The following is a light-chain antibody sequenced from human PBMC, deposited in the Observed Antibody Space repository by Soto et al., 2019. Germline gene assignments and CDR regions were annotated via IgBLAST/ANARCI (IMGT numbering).Light chain of an antibody. CDR2: GTS. CDR3: QQYGSSPWT. CDR1: ESVSNN. Sequence: TQSQATLSVSPVERARLSCRASESVSNNLAWYQQKPGQAPRLLIYGTSSRATGIPDRFSGSGSGTDFTLTINRLEPEDFAVYFCQQYGSSPWTFGQGTKVDIK. J-gene: IGKJ1*01. V-gene: IGKV3-20*01.